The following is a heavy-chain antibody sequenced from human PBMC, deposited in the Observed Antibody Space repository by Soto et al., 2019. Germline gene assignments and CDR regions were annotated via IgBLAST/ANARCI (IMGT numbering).Heavy chain of an antibody. V-gene: IGHV1-18*01. J-gene: IGHJ4*02. D-gene: IGHD3-9*01. CDR1: GYTFTSYG. CDR2: ISAYNGNT. CDR3: ARGYYDILTGYYTVAFDY. Sequence: QVRLVQSGAEVKKPGASVKVSCKASGYTFTSYGISWVRQAPGQGLEWMGWISAYNGNTNYAQKLQGRVTMTTDTSTSTAYMELRSLRSDDTAVYYCARGYYDILTGYYTVAFDYWGQGTLVTVSS.